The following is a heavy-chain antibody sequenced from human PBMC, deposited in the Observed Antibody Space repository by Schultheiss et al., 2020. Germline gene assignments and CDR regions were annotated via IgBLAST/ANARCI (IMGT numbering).Heavy chain of an antibody. CDR2: IYSGGST. V-gene: IGHV3-53*01. CDR1: GFTFSGSA. D-gene: IGHD6-19*01. CDR3: ARRQWLTS. J-gene: IGHJ5*02. Sequence: GGSLRLSCAASGFTFSGSAMHWVRQAPGKGLEWVSVIYSGGSTYYADSVKGRFTISRDNAKNSLYLQMNSLRAEDTAVYYCARRQWLTSWGQGTLVTVSS.